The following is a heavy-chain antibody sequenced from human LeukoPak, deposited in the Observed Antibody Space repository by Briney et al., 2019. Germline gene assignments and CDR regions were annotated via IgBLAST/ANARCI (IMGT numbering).Heavy chain of an antibody. CDR1: GYSFTGYG. D-gene: IGHD2-2*01. V-gene: IGHV1-18*01. CDR2: ISTYTGNT. J-gene: IGHJ4*02. Sequence: EASVKVSCKASGYSFTGYGVSCVREAPGQGLEWMGWISTYTGNTDYVHDLRGRITVTADTSTNTVYMELRSLRSDDTAVYYCTREAEDLPGAITFLYWGQGTLVTVSS. CDR3: TREAEDLPGAITFLY.